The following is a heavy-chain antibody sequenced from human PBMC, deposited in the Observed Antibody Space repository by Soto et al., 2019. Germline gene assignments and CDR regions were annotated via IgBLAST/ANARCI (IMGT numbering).Heavy chain of an antibody. CDR1: GGSISSYY. V-gene: IGHV4-59*12. CDR2: IYYSGST. J-gene: IGHJ4*02. Sequence: PSETLSLTCTVSGGSISSYYWSWIRQPPGKGLEWIGYIYYSGSTNYNPSLKSRVTISVDTSKNQFSLKLSSVTAADTAVYYCARDKSGYSYYYFDYWGRGTLVTVSS. D-gene: IGHD5-18*01. CDR3: ARDKSGYSYYYFDY.